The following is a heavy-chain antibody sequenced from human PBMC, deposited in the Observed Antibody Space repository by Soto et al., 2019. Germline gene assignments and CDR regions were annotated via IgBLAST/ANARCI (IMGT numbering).Heavy chain of an antibody. CDR3: ALALGPTTGLDY. J-gene: IGHJ4*02. Sequence: QVQLQESGPGLVKPSQTLSLTCSVSGASTVSHYHWTWIRQPPGKGLEWMGYIFNSGTTFYNPSLTSRLSISMDTSGNHFSLELRSVTAAXXXVYYCALALGPTTGLDYWGQGTLVTV. V-gene: IGHV4-31*02. CDR2: IFNSGTT. D-gene: IGHD1-26*01. CDR1: GASTVSHYH.